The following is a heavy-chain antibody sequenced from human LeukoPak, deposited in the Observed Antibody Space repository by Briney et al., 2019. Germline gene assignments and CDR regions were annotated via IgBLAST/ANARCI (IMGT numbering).Heavy chain of an antibody. CDR3: ASYYDSSGYPPYYFDY. D-gene: IGHD3-22*01. J-gene: IGHJ4*02. CDR2: TYYRSKWYN. CDR1: GDSVSSNSAA. V-gene: IGHV6-1*01. Sequence: SQTLSLTCAISGDSVSSNSAAWNWIRQSPSRGLEWLGRTYYRSKWYNDYAVSVKSRITINPDTSKNQFSLQLNSVTPEDTAVYYCASYYDSSGYPPYYFDYWGQGTLVTVSS.